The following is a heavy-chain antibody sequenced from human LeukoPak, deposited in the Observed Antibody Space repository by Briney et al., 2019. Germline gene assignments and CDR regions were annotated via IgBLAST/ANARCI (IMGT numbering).Heavy chain of an antibody. CDR3: ARDGLTGNSVFRFDY. CDR1: GGSISTYY. CDR2: IYFSGST. J-gene: IGHJ4*02. Sequence: PSQTLSLTCTVSGGSISTYYWSWIRQPPGKGLEWIGYIYFSGSTNYNPSLKSRVTISVDASKNQFSLRLSSVTAADTAVYYCARDGLTGNSVFRFDYWGQGTLVTVSS. V-gene: IGHV4-59*01. D-gene: IGHD4-23*01.